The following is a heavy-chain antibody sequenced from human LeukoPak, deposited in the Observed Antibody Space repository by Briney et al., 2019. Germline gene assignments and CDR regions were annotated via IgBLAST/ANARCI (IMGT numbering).Heavy chain of an antibody. CDR3: AKDGCSSTSCYAETEYFQH. CDR2: ISTSGGAT. Sequence: GGSLRLSCAASGFTFSSYAMSWVRQAPGKGLEWVSGISTSGGATSYTDSVKGRFTISRDNSKNTLYLQMNSLRAEDTAVYYCAKDGCSSTSCYAETEYFQHWGQGTLVTVSS. V-gene: IGHV3-23*01. D-gene: IGHD2-2*01. J-gene: IGHJ1*01. CDR1: GFTFSSYA.